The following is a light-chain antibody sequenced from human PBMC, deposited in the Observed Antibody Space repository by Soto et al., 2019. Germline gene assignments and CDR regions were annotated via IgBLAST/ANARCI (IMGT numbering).Light chain of an antibody. V-gene: IGLV2-14*01. J-gene: IGLJ1*01. CDR3: FSYTTSTTRV. CDR2: EVS. Sequence: QSVLTQPASVSGSPGQSITISCTGTSSDIGGYNYVSWYQQHPDKAPKLIIYEVSYRPSGVSNRFSGSKSDNTASLTISGLQAEDEADYYCFSYTTSTTRVFGTGTKLTVL. CDR1: SSDIGGYNY.